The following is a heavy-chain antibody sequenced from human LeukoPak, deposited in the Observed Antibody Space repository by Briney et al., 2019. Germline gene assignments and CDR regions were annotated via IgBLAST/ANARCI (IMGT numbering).Heavy chain of an antibody. CDR3: ARSAVEHWFVHY. J-gene: IGHJ4*02. CDR2: IYHSGST. V-gene: IGHV4-31*03. Sequence: SETLSLTCTVSGGSISSGGYYWSWIRQHPGKGLEWIGYIYHSGSTYYNPSLKSRVTISVDTSKNQFSLKLSSVTAADTAVYYCARSAVEHWFVHYWGQGTLVTVSS. D-gene: IGHD3-9*01. CDR1: GGSISSGGYY.